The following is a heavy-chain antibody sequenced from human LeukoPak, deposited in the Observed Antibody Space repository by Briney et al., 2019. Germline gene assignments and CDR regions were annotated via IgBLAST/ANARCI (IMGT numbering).Heavy chain of an antibody. J-gene: IGHJ6*03. D-gene: IGHD1-1*01. CDR1: GFTFSSYA. Sequence: PGGSLRLSCAASGFTFSSYAMSWVRQAPGKGLEWVSAISGSGGSTYYADSVKGRFTISRDNAQNSLYLQMNSLRVEDTAIYYCARDPYNGAYSEGYYYYYMDVWGKGTTVTVSS. V-gene: IGHV3-23*01. CDR2: ISGSGGST. CDR3: ARDPYNGAYSEGYYYYYMDV.